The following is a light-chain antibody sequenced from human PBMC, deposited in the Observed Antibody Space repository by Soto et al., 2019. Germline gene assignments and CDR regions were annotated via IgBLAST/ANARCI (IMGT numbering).Light chain of an antibody. V-gene: IGKV1-39*01. CDR1: QNIDTH. J-gene: IGKJ5*01. Sequence: DIQMTQSPSSLSASVGDRVTITCRASQNIDTHLSWLQHQPGKGPNLLVYYASTVQGGVPFRFSGSGSGTDFTLTIDSLQPEDFATYYCQQSHSNPITFGQGTRLEIK. CDR2: YAS. CDR3: QQSHSNPIT.